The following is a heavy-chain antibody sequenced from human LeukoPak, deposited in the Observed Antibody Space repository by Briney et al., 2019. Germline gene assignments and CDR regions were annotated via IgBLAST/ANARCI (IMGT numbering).Heavy chain of an antibody. V-gene: IGHV3-64*01. Sequence: PGGSLRLSCAASGFTFSSYAMHWVRQAPGKGLEYVSAISSNGGSTYYANSVKGRFTISRDNSKNTLYLQMGSLRAEDMAVYYCARSLGGYSYGLEGYYFDYWGQGTLVTVSS. CDR2: ISSNGGST. CDR3: ARSLGGYSYGLEGYYFDY. CDR1: GFTFSSYA. D-gene: IGHD5-18*01. J-gene: IGHJ4*02.